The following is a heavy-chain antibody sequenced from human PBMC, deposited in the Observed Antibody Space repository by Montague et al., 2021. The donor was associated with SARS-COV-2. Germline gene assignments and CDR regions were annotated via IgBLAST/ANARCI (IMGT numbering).Heavy chain of an antibody. J-gene: IGHJ5*02. CDR3: ARHSTTHAFDP. V-gene: IGHV4-39*01. Sequence: SETLSLTCVVSSGSISPSDTHYWGWVRQAPGKGLEWIATISSSGSTSYNPPLRSRVTISVDTSKNQISLNLGSVTAADTSFYYCARHSTTHAFDPWGQGILVTVSS. D-gene: IGHD1-1*01. CDR1: SGSISPSDTHY. CDR2: ISSSGST.